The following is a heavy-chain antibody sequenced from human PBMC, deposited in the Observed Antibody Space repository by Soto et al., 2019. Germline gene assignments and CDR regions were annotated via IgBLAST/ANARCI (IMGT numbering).Heavy chain of an antibody. CDR1: GYTFTGYY. Sequence: GASVKVSCKASGYTFTGYYMHWVRQAPGQGLEWMGWINPNSGGTNYAQKFQGWVTMTRDTSISTAYMELSRLRSDDTAVYYCARDNRGYDYIWGSGSFGYWGQGTLVTVSS. CDR3: ARDNRGYDYIWGSGSFGY. CDR2: INPNSGGT. V-gene: IGHV1-2*04. D-gene: IGHD3-16*01. J-gene: IGHJ4*02.